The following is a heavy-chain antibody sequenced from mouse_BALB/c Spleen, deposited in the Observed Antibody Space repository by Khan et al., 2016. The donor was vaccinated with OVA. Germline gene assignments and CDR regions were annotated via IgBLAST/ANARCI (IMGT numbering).Heavy chain of an antibody. V-gene: IGHV9-3-1*01. J-gene: IGHJ1*01. CDR2: INTYTGEP. Sequence: QFQLVQSGPELKKPGETVKISCKASGYTSTNYGMNWVKQAPGKGLKWMGWINTYTGEPTYADDFKGRFAFSLETSATTVYLQFNNLKNEDTSTYFCARKNYGYDRYFDVWCAGTTVTVSS. CDR3: ARKNYGYDRYFDV. D-gene: IGHD2-2*01. CDR1: GYTSTNYG.